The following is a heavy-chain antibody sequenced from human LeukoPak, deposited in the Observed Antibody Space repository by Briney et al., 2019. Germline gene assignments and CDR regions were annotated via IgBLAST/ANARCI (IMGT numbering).Heavy chain of an antibody. D-gene: IGHD3-22*01. J-gene: IGHJ4*02. CDR3: ARDPPYDSSGYSYYFDY. CDR1: GGTFSSYT. CDR2: INPSGGST. V-gene: IGHV1-46*01. Sequence: ASVKVSCKASGGTFSSYTISWVRQAPGQGLEWMGIINPSGGSTSYAQKFQGRVTMTRDTSTSTVYMELSSLRSEDTAVYYCARDPPYDSSGYSYYFDYWGQGTLVTVSS.